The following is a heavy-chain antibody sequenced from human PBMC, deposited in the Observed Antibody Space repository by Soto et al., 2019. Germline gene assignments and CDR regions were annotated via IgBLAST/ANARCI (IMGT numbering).Heavy chain of an antibody. CDR1: GYTFTSYD. CDR2: MNPNSGNT. V-gene: IGHV1-8*01. CDR3: ARGYGDYVLDYYYMDV. J-gene: IGHJ6*03. D-gene: IGHD4-17*01. Sequence: QVQLVQSGADVKKPGASVKVSCKASGYTFTSYDISWVRQATGQGLEWMGWMNPNSGNTGYAQKFQGRVTMTRNTSISTAYMELSSLRSEDTAVYYCARGYGDYVLDYYYMDVWGKGTTVTVSS.